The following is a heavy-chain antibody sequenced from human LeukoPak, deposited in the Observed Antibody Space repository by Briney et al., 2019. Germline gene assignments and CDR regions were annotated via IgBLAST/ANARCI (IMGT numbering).Heavy chain of an antibody. D-gene: IGHD3-3*01. CDR1: GFTFSDYY. V-gene: IGHV3-11*03. CDR3: ASLYYDFWSGYNAFDI. CDR2: ISSSSSYT. J-gene: IGHJ3*02. Sequence: PGGSLRLSCAASGFTFSDYYMSWIRQAPGKGLEWVSYISSSSSYTNYADSVKGRFTISRDDSKNSLYLQMNSLKTEDTAVYYCASLYYDFWSGYNAFDIWGQGTMVTVSS.